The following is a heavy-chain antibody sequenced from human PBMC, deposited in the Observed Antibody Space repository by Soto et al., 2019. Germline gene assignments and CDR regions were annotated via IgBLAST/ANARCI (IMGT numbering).Heavy chain of an antibody. CDR1: GGSFSGYY. CDR2: INHSGST. CDR3: GRGGYYDSSGYYYYYGMDV. V-gene: IGHV4-34*01. Sequence: SETLSLTCPVYGGSFSGYYWSWIRQPPGKGLEWIGEINHSGSTKYNPSLKSRVFISVDRSKNQFSLKLSSVTAADTAMYYCGRGGYYDSSGYYYYYGMDVWGQGTTVTVSS. J-gene: IGHJ6*02. D-gene: IGHD3-22*01.